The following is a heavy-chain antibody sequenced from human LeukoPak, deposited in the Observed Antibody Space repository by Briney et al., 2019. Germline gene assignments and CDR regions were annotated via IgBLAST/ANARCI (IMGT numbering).Heavy chain of an antibody. CDR3: ARFESSTWYKGAFDI. CDR2: IVHSGNT. V-gene: IGHV4-34*12. Sequence: SGTLSLTCAFYGGSFSGYYWSWIRQPPGQGLEWIGEIVHSGNTKYNPSLKSRVTISVDTSKNQFSLNLTSVTAADTAVYYCARFESSTWYKGAFDIWGQGTMVTVAS. J-gene: IGHJ3*02. CDR1: GGSFSGYY. D-gene: IGHD6-13*01.